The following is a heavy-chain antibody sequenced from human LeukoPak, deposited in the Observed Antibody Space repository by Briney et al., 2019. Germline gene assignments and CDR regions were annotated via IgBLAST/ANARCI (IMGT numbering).Heavy chain of an antibody. D-gene: IGHD6-19*01. CDR3: ARDRSSGWYTLKA. CDR1: GGTFSSYA. V-gene: IGHV1-69*05. CDR2: IIPIFGTA. Sequence: GSSVKVSCKASGGTFSSYAISWVRQAPGQGLERMGGIIPIFGTANYAQKFQGRVTITTDESTSTAYMELSSLRSEDTAVYYCARDRSSGWYTLKAWGQGTLVTVSS. J-gene: IGHJ5*02.